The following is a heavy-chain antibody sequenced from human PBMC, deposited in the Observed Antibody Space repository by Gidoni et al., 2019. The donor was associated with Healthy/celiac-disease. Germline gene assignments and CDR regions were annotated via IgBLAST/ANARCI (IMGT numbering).Heavy chain of an antibody. J-gene: IGHJ4*02. D-gene: IGHD3-3*01. Sequence: EVQLVESGGGLVQPGGSLRLSCAASGFTVSSNYMRWVRQAPGKGLEWVSGSYSGGSTYYADSVKGRFTISRDNSKNTLYLQMNSLRAEDTAVYYCARGYDFWSGYFDYWGQGTLVTVSS. CDR2: SYSGGST. CDR1: GFTVSSNY. V-gene: IGHV3-66*02. CDR3: ARGYDFWSGYFDY.